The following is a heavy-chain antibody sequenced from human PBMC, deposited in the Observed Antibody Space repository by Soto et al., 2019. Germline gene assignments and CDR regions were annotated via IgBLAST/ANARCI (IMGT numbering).Heavy chain of an antibody. CDR3: AREDSIIIPAVSDF. D-gene: IGHD2-2*01. J-gene: IGHJ4*02. CDR2: ISKSDYT. Sequence: PGGSLRVSCTVSGFAFNNYGINWVRQAPGQGLEWVSSISKSDYTYYSDSVKGRFTISRDNAKNSVSLQMNTLRVEDTAVYYCAREDSIIIPAVSDFWGQGTLVTVSS. CDR1: GFAFNNYG. V-gene: IGHV3-21*01.